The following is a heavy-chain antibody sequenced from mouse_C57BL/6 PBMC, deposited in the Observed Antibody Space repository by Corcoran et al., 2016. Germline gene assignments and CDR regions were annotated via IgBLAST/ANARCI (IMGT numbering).Heavy chain of an antibody. D-gene: IGHD1-1*01. V-gene: IGHV1-26*01. CDR2: INPNNGGT. CDR1: GYTFTDYY. Sequence: EVQLQQSGPELVKPGASVKISCKASGYTFTDYYMNWVKQSHGKSLEWIGDINPNNGGTSYNQKFKGKATLTVDKSSSTAYMELRSLTSEDSAVYYCARFYYGSRVYFDVWGTGTTVTVSS. CDR3: ARFYYGSRVYFDV. J-gene: IGHJ1*03.